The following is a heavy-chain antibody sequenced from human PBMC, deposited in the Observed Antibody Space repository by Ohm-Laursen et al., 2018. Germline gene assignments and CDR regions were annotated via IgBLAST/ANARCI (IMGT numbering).Heavy chain of an antibody. CDR2: ISSSGSS. CDR3: ATFMTSRWVVFDV. Sequence: SDTLSLTCSVSGDSISAHYWSWIRQPAGKGLEWIGRISSSGSSNYNPSLKSRVTMSVDTSKNQFSLNLRSVTAADTAVYYCATFMTSRWVVFDVWGQGTMVTVSS. V-gene: IGHV4-4*07. D-gene: IGHD4-23*01. CDR1: GDSISAHY. J-gene: IGHJ3*01.